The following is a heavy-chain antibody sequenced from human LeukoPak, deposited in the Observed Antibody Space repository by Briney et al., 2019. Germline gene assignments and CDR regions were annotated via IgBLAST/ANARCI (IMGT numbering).Heavy chain of an antibody. CDR3: ARVYYDGPLDY. V-gene: IGHV3-74*01. D-gene: IGHD3-22*01. J-gene: IGHJ4*02. CDR2: INSDGSST. Sequence: GGSLRLSCAASGFTFSGYWMHWVRQAPGKGLVWVSRINSDGSSTSYADSVKGRFTISRDNAKNTLYLQMNSLRAEDTAVYYCARVYYDGPLDYWGQGTLVTVSS. CDR1: GFTFSGYW.